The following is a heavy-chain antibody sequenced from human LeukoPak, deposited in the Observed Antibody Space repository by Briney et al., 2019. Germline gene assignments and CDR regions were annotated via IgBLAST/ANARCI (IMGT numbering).Heavy chain of an antibody. D-gene: IGHD2-8*01. CDR1: GFTFSSYA. CDR2: ISESSSFI. CDR3: ARQRGYCSSGVCRGWFDP. V-gene: IGHV3-21*01. Sequence: KPGGSLRLSCAASGFTFSSYAMSWVRQAPGKGLEWVSSISESSSFIQYADSLKGRFAISRDNAKNSLYLQMNSLRAEDTAVCYCARQRGYCSSGVCRGWFDPWGQGTLVTVSS. J-gene: IGHJ5*02.